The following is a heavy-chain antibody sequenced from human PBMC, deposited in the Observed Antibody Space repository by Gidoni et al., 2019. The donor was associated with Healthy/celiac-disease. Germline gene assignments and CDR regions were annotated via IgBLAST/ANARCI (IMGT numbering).Heavy chain of an antibody. J-gene: IGHJ6*02. D-gene: IGHD3-3*01. CDR2: ISWSSGSI. Sequence: EVQLVESGGGLVQPGRSLRLSCAASGFTFDDYAMHWVRQAPGKGLEWVSGISWSSGSIGYADSVKGRFTISRDNAKNSLYLQMNSLRAEDTALYYCAKEYYDFWSGTPTHYYYYGMDVWGQGTTVTVSS. CDR1: GFTFDDYA. CDR3: AKEYYDFWSGTPTHYYYYGMDV. V-gene: IGHV3-9*01.